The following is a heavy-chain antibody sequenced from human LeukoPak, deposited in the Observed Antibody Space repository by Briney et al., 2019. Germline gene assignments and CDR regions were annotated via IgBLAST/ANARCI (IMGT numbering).Heavy chain of an antibody. CDR1: GGSISSGDYY. V-gene: IGHV4-30-4*01. Sequence: SQTLSLTRTVSGGSISSGDYYWSWIRQPPGMGLEWIGYFYYSGSTNYNPSLKSRVTISVDMSKKQFSLKLSSATAADTAVYYCARVRRHRGYDSLDYWGQGTLVTVSS. D-gene: IGHD5-12*01. CDR3: ARVRRHRGYDSLDY. J-gene: IGHJ4*02. CDR2: FYYSGST.